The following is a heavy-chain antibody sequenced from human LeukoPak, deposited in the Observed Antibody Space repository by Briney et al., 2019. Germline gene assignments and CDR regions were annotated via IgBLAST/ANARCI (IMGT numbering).Heavy chain of an antibody. J-gene: IGHJ3*02. CDR2: INSDGSST. Sequence: GGSLRLSCAASGFTFSSYWMHWVRQAPGKGLVWVSRINSDGSSTSYVDSVKGRFTISRDNAKNTLYLQMNSLRAEDTAVYYCAAVINGPDTVTNAFDIWGQGTMVTVSS. CDR1: GFTFSSYW. D-gene: IGHD4-17*01. V-gene: IGHV3-74*01. CDR3: AAVINGPDTVTNAFDI.